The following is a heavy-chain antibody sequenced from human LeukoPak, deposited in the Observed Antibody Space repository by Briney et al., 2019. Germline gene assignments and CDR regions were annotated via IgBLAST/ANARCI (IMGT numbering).Heavy chain of an antibody. CDR3: AREHYYYGLDV. J-gene: IGHJ6*02. CDR2: IYYTGTS. CDR1: GGSISSHY. Sequence: PSETLSLTCTVSGGSISSHYWSWIRQPPGKGLEWIAYIYYTGTSNYNPSLKSRVTISVDTSKKHFSLRLSSVIAADTAVYYCAREHYYYGLDVWGQGTTVTVSS. V-gene: IGHV4-59*11.